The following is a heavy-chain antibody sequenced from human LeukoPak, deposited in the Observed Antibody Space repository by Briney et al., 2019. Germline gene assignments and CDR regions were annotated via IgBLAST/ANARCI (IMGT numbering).Heavy chain of an antibody. D-gene: IGHD3-22*01. V-gene: IGHV3-53*01. CDR2: IYSGGST. CDR1: GFTFSDYY. CDR3: AKAYYDSSGPMDV. J-gene: IGHJ6*02. Sequence: GGSLRLSCAASGFTFSDYYMSWIRQAPGKGLEWVSVIYSGGSTYYADSVKGRFTISRDNSKNTLYVQMNSLRAEDTAVYYCAKAYYDSSGPMDVWGQGTTVTVSS.